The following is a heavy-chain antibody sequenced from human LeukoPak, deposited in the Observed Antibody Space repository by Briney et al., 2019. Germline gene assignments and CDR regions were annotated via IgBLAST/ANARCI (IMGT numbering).Heavy chain of an antibody. J-gene: IGHJ6*03. Sequence: PGESLKIACKGSGYSFTSYWIGWVRQMPGKGQEWMGIIYPGDSDTRYSPSFQGQVTISADKSISTAYLQWSSLKASDTAMYYCARFAGIPYYYYYYMDVWGKGTTVTVSS. CDR2: IYPGDSDT. V-gene: IGHV5-51*03. D-gene: IGHD3-10*01. CDR3: ARFAGIPYYYYYYMDV. CDR1: GYSFTSYW.